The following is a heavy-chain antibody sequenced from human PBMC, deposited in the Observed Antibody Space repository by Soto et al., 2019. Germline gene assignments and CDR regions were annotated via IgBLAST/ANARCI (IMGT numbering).Heavy chain of an antibody. CDR1: GFTFSSYG. D-gene: IGHD3-22*01. J-gene: IGHJ4*02. CDR3: AKDALYYYDSSGYTFDY. V-gene: IGHV3-30*18. CDR2: ISYDGSNK. Sequence: ESGGGVVQPGRSLRLSCAASGFTFSSYGMHWVRQAPGKGLEWVAVISYDGSNKYYADSVKGRFTISRDNSKNTLYLQMNSLRAEDTAVYYCAKDALYYYDSSGYTFDYWGQGTLVTVSS.